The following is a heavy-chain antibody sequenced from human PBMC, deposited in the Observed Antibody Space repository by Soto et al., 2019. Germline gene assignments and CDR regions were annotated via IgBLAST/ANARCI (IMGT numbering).Heavy chain of an antibody. V-gene: IGHV3-21*01. CDR1: GFTFSSYS. J-gene: IGHJ4*02. CDR2: ISSSSSYI. Sequence: EVQLVESGGGLVKPEGSLRLSCAASGFTFSSYSMNWVRQAPGKGLEWVSSISSSSSYIYYADSVKGRFTISRDNAKKSLYLQMNSLRAEDTAVYYCARDQPGYSYGYGLGYWGQGTLVTVSS. CDR3: ARDQPGYSYGYGLGY. D-gene: IGHD5-18*01.